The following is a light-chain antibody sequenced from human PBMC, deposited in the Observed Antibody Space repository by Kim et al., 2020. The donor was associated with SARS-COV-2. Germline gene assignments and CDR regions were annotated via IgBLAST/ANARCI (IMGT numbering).Light chain of an antibody. CDR3: QQYGSSPRT. V-gene: IGKV3-20*01. CDR1: QSVSRGY. Sequence: SPGERATLSCRASQSVSRGYLAWYQQKPGQAPRLLIYGASSRATGIPDRFSGSGSGTDFTLTISRLEPGDFAVYYCQQYGSSPRTFGQGTKVDIK. J-gene: IGKJ1*01. CDR2: GAS.